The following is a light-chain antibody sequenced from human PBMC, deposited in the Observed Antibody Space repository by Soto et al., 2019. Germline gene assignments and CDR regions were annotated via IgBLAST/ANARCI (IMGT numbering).Light chain of an antibody. V-gene: IGKV3D-15*01. CDR3: QQHNQWPIT. CDR1: QRVSGN. CDR2: GAS. Sequence: EILLTQSPATLSLTTGETATRSRKGSQRVSGNYLAWYRQVHGQAPSLLIHGASNRASGIPARFSGSGSGTEFTLTINSLQSEDSAVYYCQQHNQWPITFGQGTRLEIK. J-gene: IGKJ5*01.